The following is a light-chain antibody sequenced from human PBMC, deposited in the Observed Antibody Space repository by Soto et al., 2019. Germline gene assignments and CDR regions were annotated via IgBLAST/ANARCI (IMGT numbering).Light chain of an antibody. CDR1: QGIARA. CDR3: QQFSNYPLP. CDR2: DAS. V-gene: IGKV1D-13*01. Sequence: AIPLTQSPSSLSATVGDSVTITCRASQGIARALAWYQQKPGKAPKLLIYDASSLESGVPSRFSGSGYVTDFTLTITSLQPEDFATYYCQQFSNYPLPFGGGTKVEIK. J-gene: IGKJ4*01.